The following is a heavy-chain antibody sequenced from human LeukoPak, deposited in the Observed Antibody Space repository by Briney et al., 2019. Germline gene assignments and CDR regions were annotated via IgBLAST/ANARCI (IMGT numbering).Heavy chain of an antibody. CDR1: GYTFTGYY. J-gene: IGHJ3*02. CDR2: INPNSGGT. Sequence: ASVKVSCKASGYTFTGYYMHWVRQAPGQGLEWMGWINPNSGGTNYAQKFQGRVTMTRDTSISTAYMELRSLRSDDTAVYYCARGVWDIVVVPAAKIDAFDIWGQGTMVTVSS. D-gene: IGHD2-2*01. CDR3: ARGVWDIVVVPAAKIDAFDI. V-gene: IGHV1-2*02.